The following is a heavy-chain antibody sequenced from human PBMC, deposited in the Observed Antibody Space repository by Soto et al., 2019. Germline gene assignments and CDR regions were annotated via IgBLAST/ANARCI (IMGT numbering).Heavy chain of an antibody. CDR3: AKIIPVAAAGTDRFDP. CDR2: ISGSGGST. J-gene: IGHJ5*02. Sequence: EVQMLESGGGLVQPGVSLRLSCAASGFTFSRYAMSWVRQAPGKGLEWVSAISGSGGSTYYADSVKGRFTISRDNSKNTLYLRMNSLKAEDTAVYYWAKIIPVAAAGTDRFDPWGQGTLVTVSS. V-gene: IGHV3-23*01. D-gene: IGHD6-13*01. CDR1: GFTFSRYA.